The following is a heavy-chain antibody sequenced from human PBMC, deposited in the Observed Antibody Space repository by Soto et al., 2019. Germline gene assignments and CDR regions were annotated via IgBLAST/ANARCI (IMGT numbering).Heavy chain of an antibody. D-gene: IGHD4-17*01. CDR1: GFTFSSYG. Sequence: GGSLRLSCAASGFTFSSYGMHWVRQAPGKGLEWVAVIWYDGSNKYYADSVKGRFTISRDNSKNTLYLQMNSLGAEDTAVYYCARERRTTIFDYWGQGTLVTVSS. CDR2: IWYDGSNK. CDR3: ARERRTTIFDY. V-gene: IGHV3-33*01. J-gene: IGHJ4*02.